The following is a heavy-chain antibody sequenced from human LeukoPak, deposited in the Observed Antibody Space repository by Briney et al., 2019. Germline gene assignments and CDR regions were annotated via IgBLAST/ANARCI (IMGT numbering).Heavy chain of an antibody. Sequence: GGSLRLSCAASGFTFSSYWMSWVRQAPGKGLEWVANIKQDGSEKYYVDSVKGRFTISRDNAKNSLYLQMNSLRAEDTAVYYCARERCSSTSCSTVSFDYWGQGTLVTVSS. CDR2: IKQDGSEK. D-gene: IGHD2-2*02. CDR1: GFTFSSYW. CDR3: ARERCSSTSCSTVSFDY. V-gene: IGHV3-7*01. J-gene: IGHJ4*02.